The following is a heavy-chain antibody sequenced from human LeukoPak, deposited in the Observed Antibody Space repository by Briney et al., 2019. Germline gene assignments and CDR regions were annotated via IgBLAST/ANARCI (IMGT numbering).Heavy chain of an antibody. CDR2: TYWNEDD. D-gene: IGHD4-17*01. V-gene: IGHV2-5*01. Sequence: SGPTLVNPTQTLTLTCSFSGFSLTTSEVGVTWIRQPPGKPLEWLALTYWNEDDRYSPSLGTRLTLTRDTSENQVVLTMTNVDPADTATYYCAHFSTTMTTGYFDPWGPGVPVTVSS. J-gene: IGHJ5*02. CDR3: AHFSTTMTTGYFDP. CDR1: GFSLTTSEVG.